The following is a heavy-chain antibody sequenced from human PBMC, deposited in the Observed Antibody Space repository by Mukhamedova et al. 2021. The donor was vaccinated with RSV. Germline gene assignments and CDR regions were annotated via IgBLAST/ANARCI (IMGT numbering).Heavy chain of an antibody. J-gene: IGHJ6*03. Sequence: DSVKGRFRITRDQSKNSLYLQMNSLRDEDTAVYYCARDGHAFTFFTYMKPWGRGTTVTV. D-gene: IGHD3-3*01. V-gene: IGHV3-23*01. CDR3: ARDGHAFTFFTYMKP.